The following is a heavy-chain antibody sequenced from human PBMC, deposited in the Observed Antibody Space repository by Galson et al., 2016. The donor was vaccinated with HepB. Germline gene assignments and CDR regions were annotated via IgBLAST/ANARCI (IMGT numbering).Heavy chain of an antibody. CDR1: GFPFSTYA. CDR2: IGSTGANT. J-gene: IGHJ6*01. Sequence: SLRLSCAASGFPFSTYAMGWVRQAPGKGLEWLPVIGSTGANTHYADSAKGRFTISRDNSKNTLFLQMNSLRAEDTAVYYCARRLPEYGMDVWGQGTTVTVSS. CDR3: ARRLPEYGMDV. V-gene: IGHV3-23*01. D-gene: IGHD2-2*01.